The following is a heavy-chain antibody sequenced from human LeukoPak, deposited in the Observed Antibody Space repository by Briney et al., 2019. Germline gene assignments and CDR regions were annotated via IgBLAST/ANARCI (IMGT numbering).Heavy chain of an antibody. J-gene: IGHJ5*02. CDR3: ARGDIVVVPAAIRNWFDP. CDR2: MNPNSGNT. CDR1: GGTFSSYA. D-gene: IGHD2-2*01. V-gene: IGHV1-8*02. Sequence: ASVKVSCKASGGTFSSYAINWVRQATGQGLEWMGWMNPNSGNTGYAQKFQGRVTMTRNTSISTAYMELSSLRSEDTAVYYCARGDIVVVPAAIRNWFDPWGQGTLVTVSS.